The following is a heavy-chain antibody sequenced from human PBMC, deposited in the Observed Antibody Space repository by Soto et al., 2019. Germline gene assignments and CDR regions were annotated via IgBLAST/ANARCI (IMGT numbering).Heavy chain of an antibody. CDR1: GFTFTSSA. Sequence: QMQLVQSGPEVKKPGTSVKVSCKASGFTFTSSAVQWVRQARGQRLEWIGWIVVGSGNTNYAQKFEERXXIXRXXSRSTAYMELGSLSSEDTAVYYCAAESSGCTLGDIWGQGTMVTVSS. CDR3: AAESSGCTLGDI. V-gene: IGHV1-58*01. D-gene: IGHD3-22*01. CDR2: IVVGSGNT. J-gene: IGHJ3*02.